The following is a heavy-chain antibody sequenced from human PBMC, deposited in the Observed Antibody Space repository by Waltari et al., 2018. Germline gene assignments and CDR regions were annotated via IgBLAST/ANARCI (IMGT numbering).Heavy chain of an antibody. CDR2: ISATGGYI. D-gene: IGHD7-27*01. CDR1: GFTFSSYN. Sequence: DVQLMESGGGLVKPGGSLRLSCAASGFTFSSYNMNWVRQAPGKGLEWVSSISATGGYIHYADSVKGRFTISRDNAKNSLYLQMSSLRDEDTAVYYCARGGWGFYLDLWGQ. CDR3: ARGGWGFYLDL. V-gene: IGHV3-21*01. J-gene: IGHJ5*02.